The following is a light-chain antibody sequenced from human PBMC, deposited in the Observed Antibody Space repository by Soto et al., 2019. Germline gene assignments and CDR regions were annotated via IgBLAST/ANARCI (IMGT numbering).Light chain of an antibody. Sequence: ENVVSQSPATLALSKGERARLSCRASQSISSYLAWYQQKPGQAPRLLIYDASNRATGIPARFSGSGSGTDFTLTISRLEPEDFAVYYCQQYGSSGTFGQGTKVDIK. CDR3: QQYGSSGT. V-gene: IGKV3-11*01. CDR2: DAS. J-gene: IGKJ1*01. CDR1: QSISSY.